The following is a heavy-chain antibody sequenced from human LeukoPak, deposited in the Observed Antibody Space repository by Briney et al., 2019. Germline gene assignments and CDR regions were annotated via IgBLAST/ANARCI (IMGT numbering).Heavy chain of an antibody. CDR2: INHSGST. V-gene: IGHV4-34*01. CDR3: ARLSGDPYYYYYYMDV. D-gene: IGHD6-25*01. J-gene: IGHJ6*03. Sequence: SETLSLTCAVYGESFSGYYWSWIRQPPGKGLEWIGEINHSGSTNYNPSLKSRVTISVDTSKNQFSLKLSSVTAADTAVYYCARLSGDPYYYYYYMDVWGKGTTVTISS. CDR1: GESFSGYY.